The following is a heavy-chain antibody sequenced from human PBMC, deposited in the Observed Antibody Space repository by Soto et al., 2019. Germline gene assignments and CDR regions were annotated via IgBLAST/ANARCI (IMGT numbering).Heavy chain of an antibody. J-gene: IGHJ4*02. Sequence: NPGGSLRLSCAVSGLTFTNAWMSWVRQAPGKGLEWVGRIKNMADGGTTDYAAPVKGRFTISRDDSKATLYLQMDSLKIEDTAMYHCTTDPYWARIMSALESHYSDYWGQGALVTVSS. V-gene: IGHV3-15*05. CDR2: IKNMADGGTT. CDR3: TTDPYWARIMSALESHYSDY. D-gene: IGHD2-15*01. CDR1: GLTFTNAW.